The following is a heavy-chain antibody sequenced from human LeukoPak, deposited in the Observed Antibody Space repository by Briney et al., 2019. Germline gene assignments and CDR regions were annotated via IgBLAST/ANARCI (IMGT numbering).Heavy chain of an antibody. V-gene: IGHV1-2*06. CDR3: ARAEGPIAARTYYHYYYYMDV. D-gene: IGHD6-6*01. J-gene: IGHJ6*03. Sequence: GASVKVSCKASGYTFTGYYMHLVRQAPGQGLEWMGRINPNSGGTNYAQKFQGRVTMTRDTSISTAYMELSRLRSDDTAVYYCARAEGPIAARTYYHYYYYMDVWGKGTTVTVSS. CDR1: GYTFTGYY. CDR2: INPNSGGT.